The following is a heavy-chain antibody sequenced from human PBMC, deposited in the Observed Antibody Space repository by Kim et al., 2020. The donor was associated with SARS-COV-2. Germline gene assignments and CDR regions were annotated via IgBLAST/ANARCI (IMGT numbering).Heavy chain of an antibody. V-gene: IGHV3-23*01. Sequence: GGSLRLSCAASGFTFSSCAMHWVRQAPGKGLEWVSAISGSGGSTYYADSVKSRFTISRDNSKNTLYLQMNSLRAEDTAVYYCARTHQTGWLDPWGQVTLVTVS. CDR1: GFTFSSCA. CDR2: ISGSGGST. CDR3: ARTHQTGWLDP. J-gene: IGHJ5*02.